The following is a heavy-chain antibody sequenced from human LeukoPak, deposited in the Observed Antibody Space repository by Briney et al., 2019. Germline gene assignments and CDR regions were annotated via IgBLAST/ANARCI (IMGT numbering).Heavy chain of an antibody. V-gene: IGHV3-15*01. CDR2: IKSKTDGGTT. CDR3: TTDSLGLYYYDSSGYRFDY. Sequence: KPGGSLRLSCAASGFTFSNAWMSWVRQAPGKGLEWVGRIKSKTDGGTTDYAAPVKGRFTISRDDSKNTLFLQMNSLKTEDTAVYYCTTDSLGLYYYDSSGYRFDYWGQGTLVTVSS. J-gene: IGHJ4*02. D-gene: IGHD3-22*01. CDR1: GFTFSNAW.